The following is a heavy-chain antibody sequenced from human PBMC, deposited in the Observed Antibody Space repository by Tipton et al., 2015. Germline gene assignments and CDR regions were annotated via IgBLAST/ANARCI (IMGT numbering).Heavy chain of an antibody. CDR3: ARKPSGPGDYYYYGMDV. Sequence: TLSLTCTVSGDSISSSSWWTWVRQPPGKGLEWIGEIHHGGTTNYNPSLNSRVTISIDTSGTQFSLNLTSVTAVDTAVYYCARKPSGPGDYYYYGMDVWGQGTTVTVSS. V-gene: IGHV4-4*02. D-gene: IGHD6-19*01. CDR1: GDSISSSSW. J-gene: IGHJ6*02. CDR2: IHHGGTT.